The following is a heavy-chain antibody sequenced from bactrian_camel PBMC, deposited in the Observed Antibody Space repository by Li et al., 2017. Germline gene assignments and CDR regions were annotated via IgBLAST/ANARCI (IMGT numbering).Heavy chain of an antibody. V-gene: IGHV3S31*01. CDR2: CTTGGGNT. CDR3: ATGRTCTFIGTLVSHEYNY. CDR1: GFPFSNYA. Sequence: VQLVESGGGLVQPGGSQRLSCAASGFPFSNYAMHWVRQAPVKGLEWVSTCTTGGGNTYYADSVRGRFTISQDNDKNTVYLQMNSLKPDDTAMYYCATGRTCTFIGTLVSHEYNYWGQGTQVTVS. D-gene: IGHD1*01. J-gene: IGHJ4*01.